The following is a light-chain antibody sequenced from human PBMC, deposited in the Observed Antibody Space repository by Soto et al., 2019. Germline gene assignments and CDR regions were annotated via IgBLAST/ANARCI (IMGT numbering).Light chain of an antibody. Sequence: DIQMTQCPSSVSASVGDRVTVTCRASQAIGNFLAWYQQRPGKVPKLLIYAASTLQSGVPSRFSGSGSGTHFSLTINSLQPEDVATYYCQKYNSAPWTFGQGTKVDIK. CDR3: QKYNSAPWT. CDR1: QAIGNF. CDR2: AAS. J-gene: IGKJ1*01. V-gene: IGKV1-27*01.